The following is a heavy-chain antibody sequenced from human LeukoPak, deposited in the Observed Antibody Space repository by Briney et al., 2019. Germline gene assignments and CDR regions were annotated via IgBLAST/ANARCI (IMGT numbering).Heavy chain of an antibody. D-gene: IGHD3-10*01. CDR1: GFTFSSYG. J-gene: IGHJ4*02. V-gene: IGHV3-30*18. Sequence: PGGSLRLSCAASGFTFSSYGMHWVRQAPGKGLEWVAVISYDGSNKYYADSVKGRFTISRDNSENTLYLQMNSLRAEDTAVYYCANGPGDYWGQGTLVTVSS. CDR2: ISYDGSNK. CDR3: ANGPGDY.